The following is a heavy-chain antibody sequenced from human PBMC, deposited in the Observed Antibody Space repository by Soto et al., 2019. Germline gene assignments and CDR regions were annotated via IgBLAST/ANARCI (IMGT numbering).Heavy chain of an antibody. V-gene: IGHV4-59*01. D-gene: IGHD3-10*01. Sequence: QVQLQESGPGLVKPSETLSLTCTVSGDSISRYYWSWIRLSPGKGLEWIGYIYYSGETNYNPSVKSRLTISVSRTKTQFSLKLSSVTAADTAVYYCARDQGGEFLKGSGMDVWGQGTTVTVSS. CDR3: ARDQGGEFLKGSGMDV. J-gene: IGHJ6*02. CDR2: IYYSGET. CDR1: GDSISRYY.